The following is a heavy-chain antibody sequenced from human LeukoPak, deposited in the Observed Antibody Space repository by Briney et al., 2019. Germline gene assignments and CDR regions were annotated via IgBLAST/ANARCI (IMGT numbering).Heavy chain of an antibody. D-gene: IGHD7-27*01. CDR1: GYTFTGYY. J-gene: IGHJ6*02. CDR2: INPNSGGT. V-gene: IGHV1-2*02. CDR3: ARAGKLGYYYYGMDV. Sequence: ASVKVSCKASGYTFTGYYMHWVRQAPGQGLEWMGWINPNSGGTNYAQKFQGRVTMTRDTSISTAYMELSRLRSDDTAVYYCARAGKLGYYYYGMDVWGQGTTVTVSS.